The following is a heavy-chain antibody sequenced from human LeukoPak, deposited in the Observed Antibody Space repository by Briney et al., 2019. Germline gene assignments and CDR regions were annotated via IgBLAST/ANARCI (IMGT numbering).Heavy chain of an antibody. J-gene: IGHJ4*02. CDR1: GYTFTGYY. Sequence: ASVKVSCKASGYTFTGYYMHWVRQAPGQGLEWMGRINPNSGGTNYAQKFQGRVTMTRDTSISTVYMELSRLRSDDTAVYYCARGRIGTNPSGYLTWGQGTLVTVSS. CDR2: INPNSGGT. V-gene: IGHV1-2*06. D-gene: IGHD5-12*01. CDR3: ARGRIGTNPSGYLT.